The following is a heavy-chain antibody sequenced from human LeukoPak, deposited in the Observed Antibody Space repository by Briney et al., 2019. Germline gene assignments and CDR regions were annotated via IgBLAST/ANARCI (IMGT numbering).Heavy chain of an antibody. V-gene: IGHV4-38-2*02. CDR3: ARATQARYFDWLLIDAFDI. Sequence: PSETLSLTCTVSGYSISSGYYWGWIRQPPGKGLEWIGSIYHSGSTYYNPSLKSRVTISVDTSKNQFSLKLSSVTAADTAVYYCARATQARYFDWLLIDAFDIWGQGTMVTVSS. J-gene: IGHJ3*02. D-gene: IGHD3-9*01. CDR1: GYSISSGYY. CDR2: IYHSGST.